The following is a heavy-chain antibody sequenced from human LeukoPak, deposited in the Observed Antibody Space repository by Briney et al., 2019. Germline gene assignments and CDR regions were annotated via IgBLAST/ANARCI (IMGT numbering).Heavy chain of an antibody. J-gene: IGHJ4*02. CDR3: ARDNPPDY. CDR2: IKQDGSEK. V-gene: IGHV3-7*03. Sequence: GGSLRLSCAASGFTFSKYDMHWVRQAPGKGLEWVANIKQDGSEKSYVESVRGRFTISRDNAKNSLYLQLNSLRAEDTALYYCARDNPPDYWGQGTLVTVSS. CDR1: GFTFSKYD.